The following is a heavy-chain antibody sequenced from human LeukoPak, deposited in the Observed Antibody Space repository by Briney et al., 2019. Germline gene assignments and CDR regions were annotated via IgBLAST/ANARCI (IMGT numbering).Heavy chain of an antibody. D-gene: IGHD3-22*01. Sequence: GGSLRLSCAASGFTFSSYGMHWVRQAPGKGLEWVAVIWYDGSNKYYADSVKGRFTISRDNSKNTLYLQMNSLRAEDTAVYYCAREYYYGSSGYYYDYYYGMDVWGQGTTVTVSS. V-gene: IGHV3-33*01. CDR1: GFTFSSYG. CDR3: AREYYYGSSGYYYDYYYGMDV. CDR2: IWYDGSNK. J-gene: IGHJ6*02.